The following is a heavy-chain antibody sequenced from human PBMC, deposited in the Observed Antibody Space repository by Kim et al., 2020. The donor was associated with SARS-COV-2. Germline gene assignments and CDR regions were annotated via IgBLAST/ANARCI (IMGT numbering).Heavy chain of an antibody. CDR3: ARVLYYGSGSYYNARGWFDP. J-gene: IGHJ5*02. V-gene: IGHV1-18*01. Sequence: ASVKVSCKASGYTFTSYGISWVRQAPGQGLEWMGWISAYNGNTNYAQKLQGRVTMTTDTSTSTAYMELRSLRSDDTAVYYWARVLYYGSGSYYNARGWFDPWGQGTLVTVSS. CDR2: ISAYNGNT. D-gene: IGHD3-10*01. CDR1: GYTFTSYG.